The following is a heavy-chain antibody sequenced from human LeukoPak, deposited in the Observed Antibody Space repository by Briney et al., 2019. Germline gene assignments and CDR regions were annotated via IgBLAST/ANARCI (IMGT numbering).Heavy chain of an antibody. J-gene: IGHJ4*02. CDR3: ARGVGLDY. Sequence: GGSLRLSCAASGFTFSNHEMNWVRQAPGKGLQWVSYINSGGSTIYYADSVKGRFTISRDNAKNSLYLQMNSLRAEDTAVYYCARGVGLDYWGQGTLVTVSS. CDR1: GFTFSNHE. D-gene: IGHD3-10*01. V-gene: IGHV3-48*03. CDR2: INSGGSTI.